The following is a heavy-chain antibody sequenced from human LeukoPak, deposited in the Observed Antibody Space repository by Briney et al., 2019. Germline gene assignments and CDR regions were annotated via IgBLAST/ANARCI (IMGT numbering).Heavy chain of an antibody. CDR1: GGSVSSGSYY. V-gene: IGHV4-61*01. CDR2: IYYSGST. Sequence: SETLSLTCTVSGGSVSSGSYYWSWIRQPPGKGLEWIGYIYYSGSTNHNPSLKSRVTISVDTSKNQFSLKLSSVTAADTAVYYCARAGGFFSPFGYWGQGTLVTVSS. CDR3: ARAGGFFSPFGY. J-gene: IGHJ4*02. D-gene: IGHD3-16*01.